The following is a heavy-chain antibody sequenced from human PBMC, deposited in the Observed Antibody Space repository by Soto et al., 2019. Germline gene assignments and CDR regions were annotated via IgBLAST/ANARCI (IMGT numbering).Heavy chain of an antibody. V-gene: IGHV3-53*05. CDR1: GFSVSSSH. CDR2: IYSGGST. D-gene: IGHD2-8*01. J-gene: IGHJ4*02. Sequence: GGSLRLSCAASGFSVSSSHMNWVRQAPGKGPEWVSVIYSGGSTYYAVSVKGRFTISRDNSKNTVSLQMNSLRGEDTAVYYCAKRWSNGYLAYWGQGTLVTVSS. CDR3: AKRWSNGYLAY.